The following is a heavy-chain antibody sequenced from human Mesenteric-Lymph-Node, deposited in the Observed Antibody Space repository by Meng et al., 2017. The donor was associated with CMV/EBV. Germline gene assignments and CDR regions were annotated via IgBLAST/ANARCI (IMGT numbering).Heavy chain of an antibody. Sequence: ASVKVSCKASGYIFTSYGINWVRQAPGQGLEWMGWISADNGNTDYAQNLQGRVTMTTDTSTSTAYMELRSLRSEDTAVYYCARQPRGADNWFDPWGQATLVTVSS. J-gene: IGHJ5*02. V-gene: IGHV1-18*01. D-gene: IGHD1-26*01. CDR1: GYIFTSYG. CDR3: ARQPRGADNWFDP. CDR2: ISADNGNT.